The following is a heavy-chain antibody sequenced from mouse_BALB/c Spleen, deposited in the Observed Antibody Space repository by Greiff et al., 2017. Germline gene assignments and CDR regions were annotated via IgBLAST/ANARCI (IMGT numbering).Heavy chain of an antibody. D-gene: IGHD2-4*01. Sequence: QVQLKQSGPGLVQPSQSLSITCTVSGFSLTSYGVHWVRQSPGKGLEWLGVIWSGGSTDYNAAFISRLSISKDNSKSQVFFKMNSLQANDTAIYYCARIGNYDYPWFAYWGQGTLVTVSA. CDR2: IWSGGST. CDR3: ARIGNYDYPWFAY. CDR1: GFSLTSYG. J-gene: IGHJ3*01. V-gene: IGHV2-2*02.